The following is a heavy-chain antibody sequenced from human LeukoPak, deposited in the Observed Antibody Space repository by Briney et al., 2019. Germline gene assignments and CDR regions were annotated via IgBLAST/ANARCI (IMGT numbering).Heavy chain of an antibody. CDR1: GGSISSYC. CDR3: ARRLVVVPAAYFDY. D-gene: IGHD2-2*01. V-gene: IGHV4-4*07. J-gene: IGHJ4*02. CDR2: ICTSGGT. Sequence: KPSETLSLTCTVSGGSISSYCWSCIRQPAGKGLEWIGRICTSGGTNYNPSLKSRVTMSVDTSKNQFSLKLSSVTAADTAVYYCARRLVVVPAAYFDYWGQGTLVTVSS.